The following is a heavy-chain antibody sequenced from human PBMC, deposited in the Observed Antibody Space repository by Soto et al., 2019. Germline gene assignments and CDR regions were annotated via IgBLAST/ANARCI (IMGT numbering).Heavy chain of an antibody. CDR1: GGSISSSNW. V-gene: IGHV4-4*02. J-gene: IGHJ5*02. D-gene: IGHD3-3*01. Sequence: SETLSLTCAVSGGSISSSNWWSWVRQPPGKGLEWIGEIYHSGSTNYNPSLKSRVTISVDKSKNQFSLKLSSVTAADTAVYYCARGRTIFGVVTRNWFDLWAQRTLVTVSS. CDR2: IYHSGST. CDR3: ARGRTIFGVVTRNWFDL.